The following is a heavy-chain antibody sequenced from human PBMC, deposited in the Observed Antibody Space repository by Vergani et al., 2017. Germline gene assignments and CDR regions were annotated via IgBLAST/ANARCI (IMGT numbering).Heavy chain of an antibody. CDR3: AKDSEWLVLRGSFDY. Sequence: EVQLVESGGGLVQPGRSLRLSCAASGFTFDDYAMHWVRQAPGKGLEWVPGISWNSGSIGYADSVKGRFTISRDNAKSSMYLPMNSLRAEDTALYYCAKDSEWLVLRGSFDYWGQGTLVTVSS. D-gene: IGHD6-19*01. J-gene: IGHJ4*02. CDR2: ISWNSGSI. CDR1: GFTFDDYA. V-gene: IGHV3-9*01.